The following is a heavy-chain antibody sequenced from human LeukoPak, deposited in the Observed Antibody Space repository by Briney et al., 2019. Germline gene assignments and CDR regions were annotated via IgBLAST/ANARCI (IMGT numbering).Heavy chain of an antibody. CDR1: GGSIINSGYY. J-gene: IGHJ6*01. CDR3: ARHVVITTRGIITHYGRDV. Sequence: SETLSLTCTVSGGSIINSGYYWGWIRQPPGKGLEWVGCVFYTGTPYYNPSLKSRVTTSVDTSKNQFSLKLSSVTAADTAVYYCARHVVITTRGIITHYGRDVWGLETTVTVS. V-gene: IGHV4-39*01. CDR2: VFYTGTP. D-gene: IGHD3-22*01.